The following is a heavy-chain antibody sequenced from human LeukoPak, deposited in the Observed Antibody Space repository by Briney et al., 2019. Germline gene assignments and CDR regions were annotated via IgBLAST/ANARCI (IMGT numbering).Heavy chain of an antibody. CDR2: ISGSGGST. J-gene: IGHJ4*02. CDR1: GFTFSSYA. Sequence: GGSLRLSCAASGFTFSSYATSWVRQAPGKGLEWVSAISGSGGSTYYADSVKGRFTISRDNSKNTLYLQMNSLRAEDTAVYYCAKDTYIVVVIAIMGGFDYWGQGTLVTVSS. CDR3: AKDTYIVVVIAIMGGFDY. V-gene: IGHV3-23*01. D-gene: IGHD2-21*01.